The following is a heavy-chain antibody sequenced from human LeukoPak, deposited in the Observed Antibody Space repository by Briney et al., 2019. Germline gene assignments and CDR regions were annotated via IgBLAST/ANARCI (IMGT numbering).Heavy chain of an antibody. D-gene: IGHD3-3*01. CDR2: ISGSGGST. V-gene: IGHV3-23*01. CDR1: GFTFSDYY. J-gene: IGHJ4*02. CDR3: AKDNDFWRYYFDY. Sequence: GGSLRLSCAASGFTFSDYYMSWIRQAPGKGLEWVSAISGSGGSTYYADSVKGRFTISRDNSKNTLYLQMNSLRAEDTAVYYCAKDNDFWRYYFDYWGQGTLVTVSS.